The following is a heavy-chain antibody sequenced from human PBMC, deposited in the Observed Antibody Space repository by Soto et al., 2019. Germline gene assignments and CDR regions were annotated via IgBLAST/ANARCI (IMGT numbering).Heavy chain of an antibody. CDR1: GGSISRYY. J-gene: IGHJ6*02. Sequence: QVRLQESGPGLVKPSETLSLTCTVSGGSISRYYWSWIRQPPGKGLEWIGYLYNTGSTIYNPSLKSRVTISVDTSKNQFSLKLNSVTAADPAVYYCARDLWGYCGTDCYPLDVWGQGTTVTVSS. V-gene: IGHV4-59*01. D-gene: IGHD2-21*02. CDR3: ARDLWGYCGTDCYPLDV. CDR2: LYNTGST.